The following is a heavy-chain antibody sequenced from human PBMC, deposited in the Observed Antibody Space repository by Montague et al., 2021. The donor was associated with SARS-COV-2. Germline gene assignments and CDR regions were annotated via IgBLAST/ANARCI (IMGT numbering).Heavy chain of an antibody. CDR2: MNRTGSH. CDR3: ARGSSFTDTVRYDRGYLGP. V-gene: IGHV4-34*01. Sequence: SETLFLTCAVSGGSFTSFYWNWIRQPPGKGLEWIGEMNRTGSHNXXPSLQGRVTISLDTSKNQVSLKLTSVTAADTAIYYCARGSSFTDTVRYDRGYLGPWGQGTLVTVSS. CDR1: GGSFTSFY. J-gene: IGHJ5*02. D-gene: IGHD3-10*02.